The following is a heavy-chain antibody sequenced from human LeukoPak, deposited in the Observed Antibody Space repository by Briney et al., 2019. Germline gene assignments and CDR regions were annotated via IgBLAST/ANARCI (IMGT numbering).Heavy chain of an antibody. CDR2: IYYSGGT. J-gene: IGHJ5*02. Sequence: SETLSLTCTVSGGSISSYYWSWIRQPPGKGLEWIGYIYYSGGTDYNPSLKSRVTISVDTSKNQFSLKLSSVTAADTAVYYCARDLVRGYCSGGSCYPSWFDPWGQGTLVTVSS. CDR3: ARDLVRGYCSGGSCYPSWFDP. D-gene: IGHD2-15*01. CDR1: GGSISSYY. V-gene: IGHV4-59*01.